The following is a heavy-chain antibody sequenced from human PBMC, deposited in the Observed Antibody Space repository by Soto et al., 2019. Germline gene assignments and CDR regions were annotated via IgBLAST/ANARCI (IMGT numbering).Heavy chain of an antibody. CDR1: EFTFDSYV. CDR2: ISGIGGST. CDR3: ANHEAWFGAKVDY. J-gene: IGHJ4*02. V-gene: IGHV3-23*01. D-gene: IGHD3-10*01. Sequence: VRSHRLCGATSEFTFDSYVSRCVRQAPGKGLESFSAISGIGGSTYDADSVKGWFTISRDNSKNTRYLQMNSLRAEDTAVYYCANHEAWFGAKVDYWGQGTLVTVSS.